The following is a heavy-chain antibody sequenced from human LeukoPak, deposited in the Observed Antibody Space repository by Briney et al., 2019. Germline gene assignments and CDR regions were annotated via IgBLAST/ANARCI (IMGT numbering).Heavy chain of an antibody. D-gene: IGHD3-16*02. J-gene: IGHJ4*02. Sequence: GGSLRLSCAAFGFAFRTYEMNWVRQAPGKGLEWVSYISSSGSTIYYADSVKGRFTISRDNAKNSLYLQMNSLRAEDTAVYYCARESRAGYDYVWESYRYTGLDYWGQGTLVTVSS. CDR2: ISSSGSTI. V-gene: IGHV3-48*03. CDR3: ARESRAGYDYVWESYRYTGLDY. CDR1: GFAFRTYE.